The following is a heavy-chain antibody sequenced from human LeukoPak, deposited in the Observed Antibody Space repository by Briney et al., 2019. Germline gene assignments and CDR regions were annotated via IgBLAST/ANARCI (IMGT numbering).Heavy chain of an antibody. D-gene: IGHD6-13*01. Sequence: GGSLRLSCAASGFTFSSYWMSWVRQAPGKGLERVANIKQDGSEKYYVDSVKGRFTISRDNAKNSLYLQMNSLRAEDTAVYYCARGRIAAARVFDYWGQGTLVTVSS. CDR2: IKQDGSEK. CDR1: GFTFSSYW. J-gene: IGHJ4*02. CDR3: ARGRIAAARVFDY. V-gene: IGHV3-7*03.